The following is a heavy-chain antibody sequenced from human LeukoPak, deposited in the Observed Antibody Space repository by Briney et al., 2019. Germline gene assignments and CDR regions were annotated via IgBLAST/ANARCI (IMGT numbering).Heavy chain of an antibody. D-gene: IGHD3-16*01. CDR2: IYPGDSDT. J-gene: IGHJ6*04. CDR1: GYSFSNYW. Sequence: GESLKISCKGSGYSFSNYWIGWVRQMPGKGLEWMGIIYPGDSDTRYSPSFQGQVTISADKSISTAYLRWSSLKASDTAMYYCARQGRVSLGSMDVWGKGTTVTVSS. CDR3: ARQGRVSLGSMDV. V-gene: IGHV5-51*01.